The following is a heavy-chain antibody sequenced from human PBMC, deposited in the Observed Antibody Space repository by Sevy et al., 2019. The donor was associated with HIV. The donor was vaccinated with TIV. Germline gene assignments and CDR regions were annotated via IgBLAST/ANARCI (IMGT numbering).Heavy chain of an antibody. V-gene: IGHV1-2*02. CDR2: INPNTGDT. D-gene: IGHD5-18*01. J-gene: IGHJ4*02. CDR3: ATHWGYTYGSLLDY. CDR1: GYTFTDFF. Sequence: ASVKVSCTASGYTFTDFFIHWVRQAPGQGLEWMGGINPNTGDTKNSQKFQGRVTMTRDTSISTAYMELSRLTSDDTAVYFCATHWGYTYGSLLDYWGQGTLVTVSS.